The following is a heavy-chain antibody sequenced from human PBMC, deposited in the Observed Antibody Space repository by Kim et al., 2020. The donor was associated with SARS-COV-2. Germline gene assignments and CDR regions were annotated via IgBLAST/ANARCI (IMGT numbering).Heavy chain of an antibody. D-gene: IGHD3-22*01. Sequence: AVKGRFTISRDNSKNTLYLQMNSLRAEDTAVYYCASYDSSGYSTYYFDYWGQGTLVTVSS. V-gene: IGHV3-30*03. J-gene: IGHJ4*02. CDR3: ASYDSSGYSTYYFDY.